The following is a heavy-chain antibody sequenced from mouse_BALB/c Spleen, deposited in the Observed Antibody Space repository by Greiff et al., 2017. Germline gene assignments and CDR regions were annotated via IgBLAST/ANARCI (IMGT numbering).Heavy chain of an antibody. Sequence: VKLQESGPGLVQPSQSLSITCTVSGFSLTSYGVHWVRQSPGKGLEWLGVIWSGGSTDYNAAFISRLSISKDNSKSQVFFKMNSLQANDTAIYYCARMSRYSYYYAMDYWGQGTSVTVSS. J-gene: IGHJ4*01. CDR1: GFSLTSYG. V-gene: IGHV2-2*02. D-gene: IGHD2-14*01. CDR3: ARMSRYSYYYAMDY. CDR2: IWSGGST.